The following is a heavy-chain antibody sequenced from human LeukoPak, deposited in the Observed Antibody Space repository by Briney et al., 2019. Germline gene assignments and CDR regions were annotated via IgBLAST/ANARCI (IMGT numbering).Heavy chain of an antibody. D-gene: IGHD1-26*01. CDR3: AGGRLSSHSTQPFDY. CDR2: IKSKTDGETT. V-gene: IGHV3-15*01. Sequence: KTGGSLRLSCAASGFTFSDAWMSWVRQAPGKGLEWLGRIKSKTDGETTEYAAPVKGRFTISRDDSQNTLYLQMNSLKSEDAAVYYCAGGRLSSHSTQPFDYWGQGTLVTVSS. CDR1: GFTFSDAW. J-gene: IGHJ4*02.